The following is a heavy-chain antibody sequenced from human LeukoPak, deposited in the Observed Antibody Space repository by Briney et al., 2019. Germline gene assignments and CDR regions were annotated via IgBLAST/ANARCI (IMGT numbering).Heavy chain of an antibody. CDR3: ARHSGTTGVY. J-gene: IGHJ4*02. Sequence: SGTLSLTSAVSSGAFSGYNWSCVRPPPGKGRGCVGEINDSGRTNYNPSPKSRVTISVDTSKNQFSLKLSSVTAADTAVYYCARHSGTTGVYWGQGTLVTVSS. D-gene: IGHD4-17*01. CDR1: SGAFSGYN. V-gene: IGHV4-34*01. CDR2: INDSGRT.